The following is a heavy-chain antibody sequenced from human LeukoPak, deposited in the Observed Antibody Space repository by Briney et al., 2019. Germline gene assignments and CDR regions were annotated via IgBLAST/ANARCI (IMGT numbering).Heavy chain of an antibody. D-gene: IGHD3/OR15-3a*01. J-gene: IGHJ6*03. CDR2: IYYSGST. CDR3: ARVDPKRDYYMDV. CDR1: GGSISSGGYY. V-gene: IGHV4-39*07. Sequence: SQTLSLTCTVSGGSISSGGYYWSWIRQPPGKGLEWIGSIYYSGSTYYNPSLKSRVTISVDTSKNQFSLKLSSVTAADTAVYYCARVDPKRDYYMDVWGKGTTVTVSS.